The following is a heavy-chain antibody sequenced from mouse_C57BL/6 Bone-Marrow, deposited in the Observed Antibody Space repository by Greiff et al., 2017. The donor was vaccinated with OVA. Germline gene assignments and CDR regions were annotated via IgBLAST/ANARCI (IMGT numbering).Heavy chain of an antibody. J-gene: IGHJ3*01. CDR3: SEVSAVYYCACKDYRGFAY. CDR2: GQGLEWIG. D-gene: IGHD5-5*01. CDR1: YTFSRRVH. V-gene: IGHV1-87*01. Sequence: VKVVESGPELARPWASVKISCQAFYTFSRRVHFAIRDTNYLMQWVKQRPGQGLEWIGAMCAGKCESDYKPKFKGKATLTADKSSSTAYMPLSSLTSEVSAVYYCACKDYRGFAYWGQGTLVTVAA.